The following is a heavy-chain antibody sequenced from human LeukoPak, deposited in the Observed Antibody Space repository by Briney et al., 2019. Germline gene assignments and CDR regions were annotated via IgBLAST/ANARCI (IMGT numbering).Heavy chain of an antibody. D-gene: IGHD6-6*01. V-gene: IGHV1-69*04. J-gene: IGHJ4*02. Sequence: GSSVTVSCKASGGTFTSYAISWVRQAPGQGLEWMGRIIPILGIANYAQKFQGRVTITADKSTSTAYMELRSLRSDDTAVYYCARGGGNREGPYIAARLYTFDYWGQGTLVTVSS. CDR1: GGTFTSYA. CDR3: ARGGGNREGPYIAARLYTFDY. CDR2: IIPILGIA.